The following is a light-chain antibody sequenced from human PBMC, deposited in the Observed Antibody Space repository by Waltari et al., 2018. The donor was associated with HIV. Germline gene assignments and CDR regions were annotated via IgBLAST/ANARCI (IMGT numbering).Light chain of an antibody. CDR1: RGINVGTYM. CDR2: YKSDSDK. V-gene: IGLV5-45*03. J-gene: IGLJ2*01. Sequence: QAVLTQPSSLPASPGASASLTCPLRRGINVGTYMIYWYQQKPGSPLQYLLGYKSDSDKQQGSGVPSRFSGSKDASANAVILLISGLQSEDEADYYCMIWHSSAVVFGGGTKLTVL. CDR3: MIWHSSAVV.